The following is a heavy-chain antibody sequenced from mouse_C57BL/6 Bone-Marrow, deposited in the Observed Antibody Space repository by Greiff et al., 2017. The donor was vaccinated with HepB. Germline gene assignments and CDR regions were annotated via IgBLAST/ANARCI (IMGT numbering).Heavy chain of an antibody. D-gene: IGHD4-1*01. CDR2: IYPRSGNT. V-gene: IGHV1-81*01. Sequence: VQVVESGAELARPGASVKLSCKASGYTFTSYGISWVKQRTGQGLEWIGEIYPRSGNTYYNEKFKGKATLTADKSSSTAYMELHSLTSEDSAVYFCARSNCDFDYWGQGTTLTVSS. CDR3: ARSNCDFDY. J-gene: IGHJ2*01. CDR1: GYTFTSYG.